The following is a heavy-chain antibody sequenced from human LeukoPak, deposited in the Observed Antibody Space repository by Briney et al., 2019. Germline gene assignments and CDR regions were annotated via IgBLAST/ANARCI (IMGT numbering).Heavy chain of an antibody. CDR3: ARVGIAALNDWFDP. Sequence: PSETPSLTCIVSGDSISSYSWSWIRQPPGKGLEWIGYMYYSGSTNYNPSLKSRVTLSIDTSKNQFSLKLSSMTAADTAVYYCARVGIAALNDWFDPWGQGTLVTVSS. J-gene: IGHJ5*02. CDR2: MYYSGST. V-gene: IGHV4-59*01. CDR1: GDSISSYS. D-gene: IGHD6-13*01.